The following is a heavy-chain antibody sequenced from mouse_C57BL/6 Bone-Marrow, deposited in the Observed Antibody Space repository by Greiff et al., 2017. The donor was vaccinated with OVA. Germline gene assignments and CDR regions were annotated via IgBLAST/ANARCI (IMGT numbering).Heavy chain of an antibody. CDR1: GFTFSSYA. CDR2: ISSGGDYI. CDR3: TRIYYDSAWLAY. V-gene: IGHV5-9-1*02. D-gene: IGHD2-4*01. J-gene: IGHJ3*01. Sequence: EVMLVESGEGLVKPGGSLKLSCAASGFTFSSYAMSWVRQTPEKRLEWVAYISSGGDYIYYADTVKGRFTISRDNARNTLYLQMSSLKSEDTAMYYCTRIYYDSAWLAYWGQGTLVTVSA.